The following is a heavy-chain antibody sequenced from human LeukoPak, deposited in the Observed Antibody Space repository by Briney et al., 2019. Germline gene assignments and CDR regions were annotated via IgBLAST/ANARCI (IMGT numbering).Heavy chain of an antibody. CDR3: AKGKSVRSFGVVRPPDY. Sequence: GGSLRLSCAASGFTFSSYAMSWVRQAPGKGLEWVSAISGSGGSTYYADSVKGRFTISRDNSKNTLYLQMNSLRAEDTAVYYCAKGKSVRSFGVVRPPDYWGQGTLVTVSS. CDR2: ISGSGGST. J-gene: IGHJ4*02. V-gene: IGHV3-23*01. CDR1: GFTFSSYA. D-gene: IGHD3-3*01.